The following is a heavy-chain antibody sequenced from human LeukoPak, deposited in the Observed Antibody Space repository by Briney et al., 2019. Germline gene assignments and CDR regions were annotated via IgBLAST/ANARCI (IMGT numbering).Heavy chain of an antibody. Sequence: GESLKISCKGSGYSFTSYWIGWVRQMPGKGLEWMGIIYPGDPDTRYSPSFQGQVTISADKSISTAYLQWSSLKASDTAMYYCASSGGYDSSGYLFDYWGQGTLVTVSS. CDR3: ASSGGYDSSGYLFDY. J-gene: IGHJ4*02. CDR2: IYPGDPDT. V-gene: IGHV5-51*01. CDR1: GYSFTSYW. D-gene: IGHD3-22*01.